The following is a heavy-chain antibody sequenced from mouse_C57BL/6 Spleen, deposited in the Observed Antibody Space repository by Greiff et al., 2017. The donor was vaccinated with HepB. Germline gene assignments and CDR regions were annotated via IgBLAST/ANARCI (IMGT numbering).Heavy chain of an antibody. V-gene: IGHV1-4*01. D-gene: IGHD1-2*01. CDR3: ARGGITSGFDY. CDR2: INPSSGYT. CDR1: GYTFTSYT. J-gene: IGHJ2*01. Sequence: QVQLKESGAELARPGASVKMSCKASGYTFTSYTMHWVKQRPGQGLEWIGYINPSSGYTKYNQKFKDKATLTADKSSSTAYMQLSSLTSEDSAVYYCARGGITSGFDYWGQGTTLTVSS.